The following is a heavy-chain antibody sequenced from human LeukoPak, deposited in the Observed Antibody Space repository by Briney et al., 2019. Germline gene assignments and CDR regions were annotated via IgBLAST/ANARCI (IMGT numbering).Heavy chain of an antibody. CDR2: MNPNSGNT. CDR3: ARESSSSLDL. V-gene: IGHV1-8*01. J-gene: IGHJ2*01. D-gene: IGHD6-6*01. CDR1: GYTFTSYD. Sequence: ASVKVSCKASGYTFTSYDINWVRQATGQGLEWMGWMNPNSGNTGYARKFQGRVTMTRNTSISTAYMELSSLRSEDTAAYYCARESSSSLDLWGRGILVTVSS.